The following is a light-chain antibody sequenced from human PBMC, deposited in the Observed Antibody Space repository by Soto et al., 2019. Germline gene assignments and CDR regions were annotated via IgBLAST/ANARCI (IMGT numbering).Light chain of an antibody. CDR2: DVS. CDR3: SSYTSSSTLDVV. CDR1: SSDVGGYNY. Sequence: QSVLTQPASVSGSPGQSITISCTGTSSDVGGYNYVSWYQQHPGKAPKLMIYDVSNRPSWVSNRFSGSKSANTASLTISGHQAEYESDYYCSSYTSSSTLDVVFGEGTQLTVL. V-gene: IGLV2-14*01. J-gene: IGLJ2*01.